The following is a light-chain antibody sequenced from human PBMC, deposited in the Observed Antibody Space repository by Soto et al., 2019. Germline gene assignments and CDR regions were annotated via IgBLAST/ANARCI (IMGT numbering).Light chain of an antibody. CDR1: QSVSCY. V-gene: IGKV3-11*01. Sequence: EIVLKQSPATLSSSPGERATLSCRASQSVSCYFAWYQQKPGQAPRLLIYDASYRAPGIPARFSGSGSGTYFTITISSLQPEDFAVYYCQQRSNWPYTFGQGTKLDIK. CDR2: DAS. CDR3: QQRSNWPYT. J-gene: IGKJ2*01.